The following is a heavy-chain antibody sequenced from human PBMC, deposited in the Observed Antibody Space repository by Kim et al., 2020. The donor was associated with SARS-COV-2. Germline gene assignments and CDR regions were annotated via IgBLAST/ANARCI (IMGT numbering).Heavy chain of an antibody. J-gene: IGHJ4*02. CDR3: ARSVGDSGSYYKPHLDY. CDR2: ISAYNGNT. V-gene: IGHV1-18*04. Sequence: ASVKVSCKASGYTFTSYGISWVRQAPGQGLEWMGWISAYNGNTNYAQKLQGRVTMTTDTSTSTAYMELRSLRSDDTAVYYCARSVGDSGSYYKPHLDYWGQGTLVTVSS. D-gene: IGHD3-10*01. CDR1: GYTFTSYG.